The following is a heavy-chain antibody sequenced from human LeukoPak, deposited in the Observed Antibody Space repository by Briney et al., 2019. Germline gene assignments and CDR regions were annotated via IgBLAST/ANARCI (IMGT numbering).Heavy chain of an antibody. V-gene: IGHV1-2*02. J-gene: IGHJ6*03. D-gene: IGHD3-3*01. CDR3: AIDFALNDFWSGSSGMNV. CDR2: ISPKSGDS. CDR1: GYTFTGYQ. Sequence: GASVKVSCKASGYTFTGYQMHWVRQAPGQGLEWMGWISPKSGDSSYAQKFQGRVTMTRDTSISIAYMELSRLRFDDTAVYYCAIDFALNDFWSGSSGMNVWGKGTTVTVSS.